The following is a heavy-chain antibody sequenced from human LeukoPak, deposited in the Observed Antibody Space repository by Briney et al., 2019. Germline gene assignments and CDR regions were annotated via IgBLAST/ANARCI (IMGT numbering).Heavy chain of an antibody. CDR1: GFTFSSYE. J-gene: IGHJ6*03. V-gene: IGHV3-7*01. CDR3: ATKPGAAVAGTHYYYYMDV. Sequence: GGSLRLSCAASGFTFSSYEMNWVRQAPGKGLEWVANIKKKGSEKYYVDSVKGRFTISRDNAKNSLYLQMNSLRAEDTAVYYCATKPGAAVAGTHYYYYMDVWGKGTTVTVSS. D-gene: IGHD6-19*01. CDR2: IKKKGSEK.